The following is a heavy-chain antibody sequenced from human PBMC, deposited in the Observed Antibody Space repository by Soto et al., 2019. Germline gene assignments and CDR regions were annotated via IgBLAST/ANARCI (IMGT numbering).Heavy chain of an antibody. Sequence: EVQLVESGGGLVQPGRSLRLSCAASGFTFDDYAMHWVRQAPGKGLEWVSGISWNSGSIGYADSVKGRFTISRDNAKNSLYLQMNSLRAEDTALYYCAKDRVQQLVWPDAFHIWGQGTMVTVSS. CDR1: GFTFDDYA. CDR2: ISWNSGSI. V-gene: IGHV3-9*01. D-gene: IGHD6-13*01. CDR3: AKDRVQQLVWPDAFHI. J-gene: IGHJ3*02.